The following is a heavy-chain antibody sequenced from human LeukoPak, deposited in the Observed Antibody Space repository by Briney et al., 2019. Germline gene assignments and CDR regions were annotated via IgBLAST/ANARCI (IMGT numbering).Heavy chain of an antibody. CDR2: IYYSGST. CDR1: GGSISSSSYY. V-gene: IGHV4-39*07. J-gene: IGHJ4*02. Sequence: SETLSLTCTVSGGSISSSSYYWGWIRQPPGKGLEWIGSIYYSGSTYYNPSLKSRVTISVDTSKNQFSLKLSSVTAADTAVYYCARVPRGSWGGGYFDYWGQGTLVTVSS. CDR3: ARVPRGSWGGGYFDY. D-gene: IGHD6-13*01.